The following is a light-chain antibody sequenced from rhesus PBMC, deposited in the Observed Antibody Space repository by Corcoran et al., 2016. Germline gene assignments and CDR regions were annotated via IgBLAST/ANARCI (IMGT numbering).Light chain of an antibody. CDR3: VQAMAFPLT. V-gene: IGKV2-72*01. J-gene: IGKJ4*01. CDR1: QNLLHSNGNTY. Sequence: DIVMTQTPLSLPITPGEPASISCRSSQNLLHSNGNTYLHWYLQKPGQTPQLLIYGGSNRASGVPDRFSGGGSGTDFTLKNTKGEAEDVGVYYCVQAMAFPLTFGGGTKVELK. CDR2: GGS.